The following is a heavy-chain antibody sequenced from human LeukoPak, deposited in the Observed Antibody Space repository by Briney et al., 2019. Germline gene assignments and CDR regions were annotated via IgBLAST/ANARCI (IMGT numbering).Heavy chain of an antibody. CDR1: GYSISSGYY. V-gene: IGHV4-38-2*02. D-gene: IGHD2/OR15-2a*01. CDR3: ARDNRALDYFDY. CDR2: IYHSGST. Sequence: SETLSLTCTVSGYSISSGYYWGWIRQPPGKGLEWIGSIYHSGSTYYNPSLKSRVTISVDTSKNQFSLKLSSVTAADTAVYYCARDNRALDYFDYWGQGTLVTVSS. J-gene: IGHJ4*02.